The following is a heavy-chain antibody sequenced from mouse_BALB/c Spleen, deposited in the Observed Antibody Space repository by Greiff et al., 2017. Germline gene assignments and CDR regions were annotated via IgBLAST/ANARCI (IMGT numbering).Heavy chain of an antibody. Sequence: EVKLMESGGGLVQPGGSRKLSCAASGFTFSSFGMHWVRQAPEKGLEWVAYISSGSSTIYYADTVKGRFTISRDNPKNTLFLQMTSLRSEDTAMYYCARSDGYYWYFDVWGAGTTVTVS. D-gene: IGHD2-3*01. CDR2: ISSGSSTI. CDR1: GFTFSSFG. CDR3: ARSDGYYWYFDV. V-gene: IGHV5-17*02. J-gene: IGHJ1*01.